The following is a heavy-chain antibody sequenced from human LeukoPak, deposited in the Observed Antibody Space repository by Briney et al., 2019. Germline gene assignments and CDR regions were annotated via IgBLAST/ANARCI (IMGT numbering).Heavy chain of an antibody. CDR3: AKGQGVYSSSWPNFDY. CDR1: GFTFSTYA. CDR2: VSGNGGVT. Sequence: GESLRLSCAASGFTFSTYAMSWVRQTPEKGLQWVSTVSGNGGVTYHADSVKGRFTITRDNAKNTLYLQMNSLRAEDTAVYYLAKGQGVYSSSWPNFDYWGQGTLVAVSS. V-gene: IGHV3-23*01. J-gene: IGHJ4*02. D-gene: IGHD6-13*01.